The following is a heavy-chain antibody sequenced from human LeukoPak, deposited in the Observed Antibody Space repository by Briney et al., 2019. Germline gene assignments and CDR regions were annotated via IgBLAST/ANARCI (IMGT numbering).Heavy chain of an antibody. J-gene: IGHJ4*02. Sequence: GGSLRLSCAASGFTFSSYAMSWVRQAPGKGLEWVSAISGSGGSTYYADSVKGRFTISRDNSKNTLYLQMNSLRAEDTAVYYCAKDHTGSSWVDIYSSGWYGFRNYFDYWGQGTLVTVSS. CDR1: GFTFSSYA. D-gene: IGHD6-19*01. CDR2: ISGSGGST. V-gene: IGHV3-23*01. CDR3: AKDHTGSSWVDIYSSGWYGFRNYFDY.